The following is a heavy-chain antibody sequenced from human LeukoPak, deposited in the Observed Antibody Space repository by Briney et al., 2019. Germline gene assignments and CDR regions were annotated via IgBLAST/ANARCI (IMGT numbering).Heavy chain of an antibody. Sequence: PSETLSLTCTVSGDSIISNFYWGWIRQPPGKGLQWIGIIHHTGSTFYSPSLKSRLTISLDTSQNQFSLRLKSVTAADTAVYYCARVGGSGYSYGYDYWGRGTLVTVTS. CDR3: ARVGGSGYSYGYDY. D-gene: IGHD5-18*01. CDR2: IHHTGST. J-gene: IGHJ4*02. CDR1: GDSIISNFY. V-gene: IGHV4-38-2*02.